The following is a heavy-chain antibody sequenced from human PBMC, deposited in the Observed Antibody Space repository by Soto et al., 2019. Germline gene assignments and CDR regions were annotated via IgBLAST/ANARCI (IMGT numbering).Heavy chain of an antibody. CDR2: ITTDKGKT. V-gene: IGHV1-18*01. Sequence: ASVKVSCKTSGYTFTTYGISWVRQAPGQGLEWMGWITTDKGKTTYAQKFQGRVTMTTDTSTSTAYMELRSLRSDDTAVYYCATRPPALDYWGQGSLVPVSS. J-gene: IGHJ4*02. CDR3: ATRPPALDY. CDR1: GYTFTTYG.